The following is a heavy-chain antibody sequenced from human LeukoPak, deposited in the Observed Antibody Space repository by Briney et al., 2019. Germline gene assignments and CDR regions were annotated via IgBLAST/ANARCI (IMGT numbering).Heavy chain of an antibody. J-gene: IGHJ4*02. CDR3: VRRVRYFGQNDY. D-gene: IGHD3-9*01. V-gene: IGHV4-59*08. Sequence: SETLSLTCTVSGGSMNYYYWSWIRQPPGKGLEWIGYIYYTGSTNYNPSLKSRVTMSVDTSKNQISLKLSSVTAADSAVYYCVRRVRYFGQNDYWGQGTLVTVSS. CDR2: IYYTGST. CDR1: GGSMNYYY.